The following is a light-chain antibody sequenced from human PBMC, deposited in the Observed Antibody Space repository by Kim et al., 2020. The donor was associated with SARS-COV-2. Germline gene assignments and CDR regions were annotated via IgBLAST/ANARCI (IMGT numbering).Light chain of an antibody. CDR2: DAS. Sequence: GNSLAWYQQRAGQAPRLLIYDASNRVTGVPARFSGSGSRTDFTLTISSLEPEDFADYYCQLRRNCLFGPETKVDIK. J-gene: IGKJ3*01. CDR3: QLRRNCL. CDR1: GNS. V-gene: IGKV3-11*01.